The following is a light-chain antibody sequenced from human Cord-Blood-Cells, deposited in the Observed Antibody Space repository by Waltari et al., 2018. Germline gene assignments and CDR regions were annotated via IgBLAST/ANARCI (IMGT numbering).Light chain of an antibody. CDR2: GAS. V-gene: IGKV3-20*01. CDR3: QQYGSSPWT. CDR1: QSVNSSY. Sequence: EIVLTQSPGTLSLSPGERATVSCRASQSVNSSYLTWYQQKPGQAPRLLIYGASSRATGIPDRFSGSGSGTDFTLTISRLEPEDFAVYYCQQYGSSPWTFGQGTKVEIK. J-gene: IGKJ1*01.